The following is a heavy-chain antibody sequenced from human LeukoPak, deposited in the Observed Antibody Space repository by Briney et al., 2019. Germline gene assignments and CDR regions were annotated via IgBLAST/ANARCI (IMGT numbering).Heavy chain of an antibody. Sequence: ASVKVSCKASGYTFTGYHMHWVRQAPGQGLEWMGWINPNSGGANYAQKFQGRVTMSRDTSISTAYMELSRLRSDDTAVYYCARDPRYCSGGSCYGYNWFDPWGQGTLVTVSS. CDR2: INPNSGGA. CDR1: GYTFTGYH. V-gene: IGHV1-2*02. J-gene: IGHJ5*02. CDR3: ARDPRYCSGGSCYGYNWFDP. D-gene: IGHD2-15*01.